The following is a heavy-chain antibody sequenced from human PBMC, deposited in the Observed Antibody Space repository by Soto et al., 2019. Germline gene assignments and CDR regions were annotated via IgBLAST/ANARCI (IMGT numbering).Heavy chain of an antibody. CDR1: GGSISSYY. CDR3: ARSRADYYDSSGYSARGYYFDY. Sequence: SETLSLTCTVSGGSISSYYWSWIRQPPGKGLEWIGYIYYSGSTNYNPSLKSRVTISVDTSKNQFSLKLSSVTAADTAVYYCARSRADYYDSSGYSARGYYFDYWGQGTLVTVSS. CDR2: IYYSGST. J-gene: IGHJ4*02. V-gene: IGHV4-59*01. D-gene: IGHD3-22*01.